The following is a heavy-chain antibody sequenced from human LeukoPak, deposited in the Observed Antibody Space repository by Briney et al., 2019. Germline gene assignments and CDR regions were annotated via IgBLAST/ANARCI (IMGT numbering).Heavy chain of an antibody. V-gene: IGHV1-46*01. CDR1: GYIFTTYF. CDR2: INPGGTIT. CDR3: ARDRDGAYLDY. D-gene: IGHD4-17*01. J-gene: IGHJ4*02. Sequence: ASVKVSCKASGYIFTTYFMHWVRQAPGQGLEWMGIINPGGTITTYAQKFQGRVTMTRDTSTNTDYMELSSLRSDDTAIYYCARDRDGAYLDYWGQGTLVTV.